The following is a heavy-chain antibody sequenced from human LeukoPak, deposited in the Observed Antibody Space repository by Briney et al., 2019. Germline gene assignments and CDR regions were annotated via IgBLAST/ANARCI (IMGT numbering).Heavy chain of an antibody. D-gene: IGHD5-24*01. CDR3: ARGGSMATIIY. Sequence: ASVKVSCKASGYTFTGYYMHWVRQAPGQGLEWMGWINPNSGNTGYAQKFQGRVTITRNTSISTAYMELSSLRSEDTAVYYCARGGSMATIIYWGQGTLVTVSS. V-gene: IGHV1-8*03. CDR2: INPNSGNT. J-gene: IGHJ4*02. CDR1: GYTFTGYY.